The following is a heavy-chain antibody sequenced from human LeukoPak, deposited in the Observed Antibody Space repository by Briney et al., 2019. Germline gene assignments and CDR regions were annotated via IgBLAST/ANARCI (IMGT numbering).Heavy chain of an antibody. V-gene: IGHV4-59*01. CDR1: GGSISSYY. J-gene: IGHJ3*02. Sequence: PSETLSLTCTVSGGSISSYYWSWIRQPPGKGLELIGYIYYSGSTNCNPSLKSRVTISVDTSKNQFSLRLSSVTAADTAVYYCARHGGSVDDAFDIWGQGTMVTVSS. CDR2: IYYSGST. D-gene: IGHD4-23*01. CDR3: ARHGGSVDDAFDI.